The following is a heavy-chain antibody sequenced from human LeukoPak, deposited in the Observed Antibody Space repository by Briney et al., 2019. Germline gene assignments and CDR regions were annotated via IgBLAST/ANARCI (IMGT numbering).Heavy chain of an antibody. CDR3: ARRNHYFYYMDV. V-gene: IGHV4-4*09. CDR1: GGSISSYY. J-gene: IGHJ6*03. CDR2: IFPSGSA. Sequence: SETLSLTCTVSGGSISSYYWSWIRQSPVKGLEWIGYIFPSGSAYYNPALESRVTISLDTSEDQFSLTLTSVTAADTAVYYCARRNHYFYYMDVWGKGTTVTVSS.